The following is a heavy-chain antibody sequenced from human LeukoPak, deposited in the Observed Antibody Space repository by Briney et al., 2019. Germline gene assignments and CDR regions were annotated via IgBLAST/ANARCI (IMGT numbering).Heavy chain of an antibody. Sequence: PSETLSLTCTVSGGSISSYYWSWIRQPPGKGLEWTGYIYYSGSTNYNPSLKSRVTISVDTSKNQFSLKLSSVTAADTAVYYCARADCSGGSCYSGYYYYYGMDVWGQGTTVTVSS. CDR2: IYYSGST. V-gene: IGHV4-59*01. CDR3: ARADCSGGSCYSGYYYYYGMDV. J-gene: IGHJ6*02. D-gene: IGHD2-15*01. CDR1: GGSISSYY.